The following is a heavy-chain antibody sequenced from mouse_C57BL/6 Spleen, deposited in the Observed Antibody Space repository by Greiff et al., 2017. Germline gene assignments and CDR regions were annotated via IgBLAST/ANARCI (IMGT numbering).Heavy chain of an antibody. CDR2: ISSGSSTI. J-gene: IGHJ2*01. CDR3: ARQKGMVMDY. CDR1: GFTFSDYG. D-gene: IGHD2-2*01. Sequence: EVMLVESGGGLVKPGGSLKLSCAASGFTFSDYGMHWVRQAPEKGLEWVAYISSGSSTIYYADTVKGRFTISRDNAKNTLFLQMTSLRSEDTAMYYCARQKGMVMDYWGQGTTLTVSS. V-gene: IGHV5-17*01.